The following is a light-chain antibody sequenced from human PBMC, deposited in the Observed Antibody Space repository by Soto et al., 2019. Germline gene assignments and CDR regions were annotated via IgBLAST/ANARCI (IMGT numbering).Light chain of an antibody. CDR2: KAS. V-gene: IGKV1-5*03. CDR3: QQYNSYSPYT. J-gene: IGKJ2*01. Sequence: DIQMTQSPSTLSASVGDRVTITCRASQSISSWLAWYQQKPGKAPKLLIYKASTLESGVPSRFXGSGSGTEFTLTISSLQPHDFATYYCQQYNSYSPYTFGQGTKLEIK. CDR1: QSISSW.